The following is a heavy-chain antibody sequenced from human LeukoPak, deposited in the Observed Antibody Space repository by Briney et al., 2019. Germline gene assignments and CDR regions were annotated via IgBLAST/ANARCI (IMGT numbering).Heavy chain of an antibody. Sequence: GESLRISGKCSGYSFTIYGISWVRQMPGKGLEWMGRIDTSDSYINYGPSFHGHVTISADKSISTAYLQWSSMKDSDTAMYYCARRTTGTSFDYWGQGTLVTVSS. D-gene: IGHD1-1*01. CDR3: ARRTTGTSFDY. CDR2: IDTSDSYI. V-gene: IGHV5-10-1*01. CDR1: GYSFTIYG. J-gene: IGHJ4*02.